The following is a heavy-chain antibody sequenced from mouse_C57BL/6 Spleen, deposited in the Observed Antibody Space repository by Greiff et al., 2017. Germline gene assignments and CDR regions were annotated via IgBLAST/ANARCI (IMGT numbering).Heavy chain of an antibody. J-gene: IGHJ2*01. Sequence: VQLQQSGPELVKPGASVKISCKASGYAFSSSWMNWVKQRPGKGLEWIGRIYPGDGDTNYNGKFKGKATLTADKSSSTAYMQLSSLTSEDSAVYFCARSVYYGNYDFDYWGQGTTLTVSS. CDR3: ARSVYYGNYDFDY. CDR2: IYPGDGDT. CDR1: GYAFSSSW. D-gene: IGHD2-1*01. V-gene: IGHV1-82*01.